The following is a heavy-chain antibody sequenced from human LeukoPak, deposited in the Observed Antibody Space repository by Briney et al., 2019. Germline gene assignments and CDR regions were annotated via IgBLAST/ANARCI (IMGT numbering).Heavy chain of an antibody. CDR1: GFTFSDYA. CDR3: AKAYRPFDDTASMDV. CDR2: ISGTVGNT. J-gene: IGHJ6*02. V-gene: IGHV3-23*01. Sequence: PGGPLRLSCAASGFTFSDYAMTWVRQAPGEGLEWGSAISGTVGNTFYVDSVKGRFTISRDKSRNTLYLQMNSLSVEATALYYCAKAYRPFDDTASMDVWGQGTTVTVSS. D-gene: IGHD3-9*01.